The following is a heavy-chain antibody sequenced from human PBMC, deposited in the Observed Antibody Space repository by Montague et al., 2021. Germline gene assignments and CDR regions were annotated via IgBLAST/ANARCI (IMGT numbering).Heavy chain of an antibody. J-gene: IGHJ5*02. CDR3: ARVSKFGDYDVFDP. Sequence: SETLSLTCTVSGGSINNYFWSWVRQPPGKGLEWIGYGHYSGSTNYNPSLKSRLTISVDSSKNQFALKLSSVTAADTAVYYCARVSKFGDYDVFDPWGQGTLVTVSS. V-gene: IGHV4-59*13. CDR2: GHYSGST. D-gene: IGHD4-17*01. CDR1: GGSINNYF.